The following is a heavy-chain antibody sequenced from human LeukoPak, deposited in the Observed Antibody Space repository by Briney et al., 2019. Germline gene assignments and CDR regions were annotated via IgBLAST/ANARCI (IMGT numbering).Heavy chain of an antibody. CDR2: IYSGGST. CDR1: GFTVSSNY. Sequence: GGSLRLSCAASGFTVSSNYMSWVRQAPGKGLEWVSVIYSGGSTYYADSVKGRFTISRDNSKNTLYLQMSSLRAEDTAVYYCARDFNGDYYFDFWGQGTLVPVSS. CDR3: ARDFNGDYYFDF. V-gene: IGHV3-53*01. J-gene: IGHJ4*02. D-gene: IGHD4-17*01.